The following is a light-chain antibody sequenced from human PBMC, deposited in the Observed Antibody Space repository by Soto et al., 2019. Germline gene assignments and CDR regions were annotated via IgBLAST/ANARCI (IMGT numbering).Light chain of an antibody. J-gene: IGLJ1*01. V-gene: IGLV2-8*01. Sequence: QSVLTQPPSASGSPGQSVTISCTGTSSDVGGYNYVSWYQQHPGKAPKLMIYEVSKRPSGVPDRFSGSKSGNTASLTVSGLQAEDEADYYSRVFGTGTKVTVL. CDR1: SSDVGGYNY. CDR3: RV. CDR2: EVS.